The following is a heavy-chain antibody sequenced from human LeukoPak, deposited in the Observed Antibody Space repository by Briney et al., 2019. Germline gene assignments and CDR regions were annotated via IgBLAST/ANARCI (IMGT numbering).Heavy chain of an antibody. CDR3: ARGMTGDY. J-gene: IGHJ4*02. Sequence: PSETLSLTCAVYGGSFSGYYWSWIRQPPGEGLEWIGEINHSGSTNYNPSLKSRVTISVDTSKNQFSLKLGSVTAADTAVYYCARGMTGDYWGQGTLVTVSS. CDR2: INHSGST. CDR1: GGSFSGYY. V-gene: IGHV4-34*01. D-gene: IGHD3-9*01.